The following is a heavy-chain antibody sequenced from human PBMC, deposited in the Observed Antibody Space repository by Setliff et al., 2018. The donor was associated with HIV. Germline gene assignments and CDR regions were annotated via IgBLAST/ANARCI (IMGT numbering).Heavy chain of an antibody. Sequence: SETLSLTCTVSGGSISSSSYYWGWIRQPPGKGLEWIATIYYSGTTYYNPSLKSRLTISVDTSKNHFSLKLSSVTAADTAVYYCARQRRYGYYYGSWSLDYFDYWGQGTLVTVSS. CDR1: GGSISSSSYY. V-gene: IGHV4-39*01. CDR3: ARQRRYGYYYGSWSLDYFDY. D-gene: IGHD3-10*01. CDR2: IYYSGTT. J-gene: IGHJ4*02.